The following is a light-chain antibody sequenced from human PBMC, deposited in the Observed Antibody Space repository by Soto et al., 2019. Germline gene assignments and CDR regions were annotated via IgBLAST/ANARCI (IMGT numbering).Light chain of an antibody. CDR3: QQSGDSQWT. J-gene: IGKJ1*01. Sequence: EIVLTQSPGTLSLSPGERATLSCRASQSVSSSQLAWYQQKPGQAPRLLMYGASSRATGIPDRLSGSGSGMDFTLTISSLEPEDFAVYYCQQSGDSQWTFGQGTKVDIK. V-gene: IGKV3-20*01. CDR1: QSVSSSQ. CDR2: GAS.